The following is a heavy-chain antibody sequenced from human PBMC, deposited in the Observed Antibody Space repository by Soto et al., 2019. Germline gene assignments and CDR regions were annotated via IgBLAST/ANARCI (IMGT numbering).Heavy chain of an antibody. CDR2: ISGSGGST. J-gene: IGHJ5*02. CDR1: RFTFSSYA. Sequence: GGSLRLSCAASRFTFSSYAMSWVRQAPGKGLEWVSAISGSGGSTYYADSVKGRFTISRDNSKNTLYLQMNSLRAEDTAVYYCAKDLAYSSGWYYRWFDPWGQGTLVTVSS. CDR3: AKDLAYSSGWYYRWFDP. D-gene: IGHD6-19*01. V-gene: IGHV3-23*01.